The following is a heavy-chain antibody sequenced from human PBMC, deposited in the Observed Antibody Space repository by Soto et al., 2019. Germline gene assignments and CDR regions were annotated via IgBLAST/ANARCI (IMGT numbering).Heavy chain of an antibody. Sequence: HVQLQESGPGLVKPSQTLSLTCTVSGGSISSGGYYWSWISQHPGKGLEWIGYIYYSGSTYYNPSLKSRVTISVDTSKNQFSLKLISVTAADTAVYYCAREVSAPCVGDYFDYWGQGTLVTVSS. CDR3: AREVSAPCVGDYFDY. D-gene: IGHD3-16*01. J-gene: IGHJ4*02. CDR1: GGSISSGGYY. CDR2: IYYSGST. V-gene: IGHV4-31*03.